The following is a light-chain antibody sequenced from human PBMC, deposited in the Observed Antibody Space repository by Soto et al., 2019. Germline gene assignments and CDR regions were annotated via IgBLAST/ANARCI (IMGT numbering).Light chain of an antibody. J-gene: IGKJ4*01. V-gene: IGKV1-39*01. Sequence: DIQMTQSPSSLSASVVDRVTITFRASQSISSYLNWYQQKPGKAPKLLIYAASSLQSGVPSRFSGSGSGTDFTLTISSLQPEDFATYYCQQSYSTPPRLTFGGGTKVDIK. CDR3: QQSYSTPPRLT. CDR1: QSISSY. CDR2: AAS.